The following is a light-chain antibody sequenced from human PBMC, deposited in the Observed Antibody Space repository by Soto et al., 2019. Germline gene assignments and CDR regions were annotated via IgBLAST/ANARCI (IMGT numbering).Light chain of an antibody. V-gene: IGLV2-14*01. J-gene: IGLJ1*01. Sequence: QSALTQPASVSGSPGQSITISCTGTSSDVGAYNLVSWYQHLPDKAPKLIISEVTNRPSGASDRFSGSKSGNTASLTISGLQAEDEADYYCASLTTTNFVFGSGTKVTVL. CDR2: EVT. CDR3: ASLTTTNFV. CDR1: SSDVGAYNL.